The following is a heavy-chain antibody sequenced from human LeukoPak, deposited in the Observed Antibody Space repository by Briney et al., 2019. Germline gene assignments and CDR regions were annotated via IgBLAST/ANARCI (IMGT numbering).Heavy chain of an antibody. J-gene: IGHJ4*02. CDR2: IYYSGST. Sequence: SQTLSLTCTVSGGSISSSSYDWGWIRQPPGKGLEWIGNIYYSGSTYYNPSFKSRVTISVDTSKNQFSLRLSSVTAADTAVYYCARRSLIAAAYYFDYWGQGTLVTVSS. V-gene: IGHV4-39*01. CDR1: GGSISSSSYD. D-gene: IGHD6-13*01. CDR3: ARRSLIAAAYYFDY.